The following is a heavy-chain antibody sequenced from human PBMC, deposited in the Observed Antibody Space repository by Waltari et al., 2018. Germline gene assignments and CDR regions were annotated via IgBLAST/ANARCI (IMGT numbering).Heavy chain of an antibody. CDR1: GFTVSSNY. V-gene: IGHV3-53*01. D-gene: IGHD3-10*01. CDR3: AREVFSMVRGGGGMDV. CDR2: IYSGGST. J-gene: IGHJ6*02. Sequence: EVQLVESGGGLIQPGGSLRLSCAASGFTVSSNYMSWVRQAPGKGLEWVSVIYSGGSTYYTDSVKGRVTISRDNSKNTLYLQMNSRVAEDTAVYYCAREVFSMVRGGGGMDVWGQGTTVTVSS.